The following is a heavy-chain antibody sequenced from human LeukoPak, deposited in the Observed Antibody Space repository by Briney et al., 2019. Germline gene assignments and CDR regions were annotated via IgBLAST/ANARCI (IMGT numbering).Heavy chain of an antibody. Sequence: SETLSLTCTVSGGSISSGGYYWSWIRQHPGKGLEWIGYIYYSGSTYYNPSLKSRVTISVDTSKNQFSLKLSSVTAADTAVYYCARGGKYYYGSFDYWGQGTLVTVSS. CDR2: IYYSGST. D-gene: IGHD3-10*01. CDR3: ARGGKYYYGSFDY. V-gene: IGHV4-31*03. CDR1: GGSISSGGYY. J-gene: IGHJ4*02.